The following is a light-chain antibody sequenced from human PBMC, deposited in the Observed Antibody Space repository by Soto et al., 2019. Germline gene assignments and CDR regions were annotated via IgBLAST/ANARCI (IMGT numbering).Light chain of an antibody. CDR3: QQYGSSPGT. Sequence: EIVMTQSPATLSVSPGDKATLSCRASQSVDSHLAWYQHKPGQAPRLLIYGASSRATGIPDRFSGSGSGTDFTLTISRLEPEDFAVYYCQQYGSSPGTFGQGTKVDI. CDR1: QSVDSH. V-gene: IGKV3-20*01. CDR2: GAS. J-gene: IGKJ1*01.